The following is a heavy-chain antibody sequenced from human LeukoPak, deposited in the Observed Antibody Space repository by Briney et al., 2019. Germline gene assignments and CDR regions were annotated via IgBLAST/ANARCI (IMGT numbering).Heavy chain of an antibody. V-gene: IGHV5-10-1*01. D-gene: IGHD3-9*01. CDR3: ARYYDILTGPFDY. Sequence: GESLKISCKGPGYSFTSYWISWVRQMPGKGLEWMGRIDPSDSYTNYSPSFLGHVTISADKSISTAYLQWSSLKASDTAMYYCARYYDILTGPFDYWGQGTLVTVSS. J-gene: IGHJ4*02. CDR2: IDPSDSYT. CDR1: GYSFTSYW.